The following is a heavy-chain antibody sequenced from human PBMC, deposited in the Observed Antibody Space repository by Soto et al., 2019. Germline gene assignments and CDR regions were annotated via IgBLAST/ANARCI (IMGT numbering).Heavy chain of an antibody. D-gene: IGHD6-13*01. CDR1: GYTFTSYY. J-gene: IGHJ5*02. CDR3: ARVSGGTVAAAGNWFDP. CDR2: INPSGGST. Sequence: EASVKVSCKASGYTFTSYYMHWVRQAPGQGLEWMGIINPSGGSTSYAQKFQGRVTMTRDTSTSTIYMELSSLRSEDTAVYYCARVSGGTVAAAGNWFDPWGQGTLVTVS. V-gene: IGHV1-46*01.